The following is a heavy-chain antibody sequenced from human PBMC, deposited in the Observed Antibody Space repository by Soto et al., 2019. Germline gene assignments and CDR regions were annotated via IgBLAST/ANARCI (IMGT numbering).Heavy chain of an antibody. V-gene: IGHV1-69*01. D-gene: IGHD5-18*01. CDR3: ARRHVSNTAMVRALEDAFDI. J-gene: IGHJ3*02. CDR1: GGTFSSYA. Sequence: QVQLVQSGAEVKKPGSSVKVSCKASGGTFSSYAISWVRQAPGQGLEWMGGIIPIFGIANYAQKFQGRVTITADESTSTAYRELSSLRSEDTAVYYCARRHVSNTAMVRALEDAFDIWGQGTMVTVSS. CDR2: IIPIFGIA.